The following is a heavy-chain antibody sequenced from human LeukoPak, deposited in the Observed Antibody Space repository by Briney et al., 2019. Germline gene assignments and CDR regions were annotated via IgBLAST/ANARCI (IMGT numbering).Heavy chain of an antibody. CDR1: GYTFTGYY. D-gene: IGHD3-9*01. Sequence: ASVKVSCKASGYTFTGYYMHWVRQAPGQGLEWMGWINPNSGGTNYAQKLQGRVTMTTDTSTSTAYMELRSLRSDDTAVYYCARVLLRYFDWLLFKGNNWFDPWGQGTLVTVSS. CDR3: ARVLLRYFDWLLFKGNNWFDP. V-gene: IGHV1-2*02. J-gene: IGHJ5*02. CDR2: INPNSGGT.